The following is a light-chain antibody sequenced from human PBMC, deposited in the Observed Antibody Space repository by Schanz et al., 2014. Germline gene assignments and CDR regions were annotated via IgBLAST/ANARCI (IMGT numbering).Light chain of an antibody. Sequence: EIVLTQSPATLSLSPGERATLSCRASQSVSSHLAWYQQKPGQAPRLLIYDASNRATGIPARFSGSGSGTDFTLTISKLEPEDFAVYYCQQFGSSPWTFGQGTRVEI. V-gene: IGKV3-11*01. CDR3: QQFGSSPWT. CDR2: DAS. J-gene: IGKJ1*01. CDR1: QSVSSH.